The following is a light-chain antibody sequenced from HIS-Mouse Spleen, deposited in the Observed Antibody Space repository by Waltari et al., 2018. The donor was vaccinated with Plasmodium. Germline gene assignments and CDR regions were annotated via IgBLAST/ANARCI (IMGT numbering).Light chain of an antibody. V-gene: IGLV3-10*01. Sequence: SYELTQPPSVSVSPGQTARITCSGDPLQNTYAYWYQQKSGQAPVLVIYADSKRPSGIPERFSGSSSGTMATLTISGAQVEDEADYYCYSTDSSGNHRVFGGGTKLTVL. CDR2: ADS. J-gene: IGLJ3*02. CDR3: YSTDSSGNHRV. CDR1: PLQNTY.